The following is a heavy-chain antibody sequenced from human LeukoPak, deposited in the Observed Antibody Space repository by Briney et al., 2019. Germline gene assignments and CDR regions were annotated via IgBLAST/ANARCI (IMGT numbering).Heavy chain of an antibody. V-gene: IGHV3-15*01. D-gene: IGHD7-27*01. CDR3: TTRVTGDFGSYFDC. Sequence: GGSLRLSCAASGFTFSNAWMRWVRQAPGKGLEWVGRIKSKTDGGATDYAAPVKGRFTISRDDSQNMLYLQMSSLKTEDTAMYYCTTRVTGDFGSYFDCWGQGTLVTVSS. CDR1: GFTFSNAW. CDR2: IKSKTDGGAT. J-gene: IGHJ4*02.